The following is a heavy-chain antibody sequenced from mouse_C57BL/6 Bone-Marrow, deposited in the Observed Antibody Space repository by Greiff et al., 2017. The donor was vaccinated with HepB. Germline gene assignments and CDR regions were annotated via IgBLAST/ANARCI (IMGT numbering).Heavy chain of an antibody. V-gene: IGHV1-69*01. CDR1: GYTFTSYW. J-gene: IGHJ4*01. CDR2: IDPSDSYT. CDR3: ARVYYCGRCYYAMDY. Sequence: QVQLQQPGAELVMPGASVKLSCKASGYTFTSYWMHWVKQRPGQGLEWIGEIDPSDSYTNYNQKFKGKSTLTVDKSSSTAYMQLSSLTSEDSAVYYCARVYYCGRCYYAMDYWGQGTSVTVSS. D-gene: IGHD1-1*01.